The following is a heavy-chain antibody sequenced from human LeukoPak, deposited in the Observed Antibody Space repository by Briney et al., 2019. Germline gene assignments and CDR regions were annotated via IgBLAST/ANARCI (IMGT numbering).Heavy chain of an antibody. Sequence: PGRSLRLSCAASGFTFSSYAMHWVRQAPGKGLEWVAVISYDGSNKYYADSVKGRFTISRDNSKNTLYLQMNSLRSDDTAVYYCARSGKSGRRGTQYSGSYWGPYYFDYWGQGTLVTVSS. D-gene: IGHD1-26*01. CDR3: ARSGKSGRRGTQYSGSYWGPYYFDY. CDR2: ISYDGSNK. V-gene: IGHV3-30-3*01. CDR1: GFTFSSYA. J-gene: IGHJ4*02.